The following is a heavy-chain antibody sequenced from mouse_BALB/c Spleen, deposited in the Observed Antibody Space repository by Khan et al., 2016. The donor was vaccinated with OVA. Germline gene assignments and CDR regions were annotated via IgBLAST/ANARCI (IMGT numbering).Heavy chain of an antibody. CDR2: ISPEGGVP. V-gene: IGHV1-77*01. J-gene: IGHJ3*01. CDR1: GSTFPDYY. D-gene: IGHD1-2*01. Sequence: QVQLKQSGAGLARPGASLKLSCKASGSTFPDYYINWVNRGPGQGLGGFGGISPEGGVPYYNARFKGKATLTADKSSDTADMQRSSLTSEASAVYFCARRNYFGYTFAYWGQGTLVTVSA. CDR3: ARRNYFGYTFAY.